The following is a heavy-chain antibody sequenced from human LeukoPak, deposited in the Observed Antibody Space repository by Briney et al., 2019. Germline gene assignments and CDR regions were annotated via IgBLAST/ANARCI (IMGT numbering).Heavy chain of an antibody. CDR2: IYSGGST. Sequence: SGGSLRFSCAASGFTVSSNYMSWVRQAPGKGLEWVSVIYSGGSTYYADSVKGRFTISRDNSKNTLYLQMNSLRAEDTVVYYCARARYYDSSGYTLWGQGTLVTVSS. CDR3: ARARYYDSSGYTL. D-gene: IGHD3-22*01. J-gene: IGHJ4*02. V-gene: IGHV3-53*01. CDR1: GFTVSSNY.